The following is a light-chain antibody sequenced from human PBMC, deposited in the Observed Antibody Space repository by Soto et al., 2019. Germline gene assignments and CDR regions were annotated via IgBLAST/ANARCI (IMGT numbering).Light chain of an antibody. V-gene: IGKV1-5*01. CDR2: DAS. Sequence: DIQMTQSPSTLSASVGDRVTITCRASQSISGYLAWYQQKPGKAPHLLIYDASNLAGGVPSRFSGSGSGTEFTLTISSLQPDDFATYYCQQYNSYSPWTFGQGTKVDIK. J-gene: IGKJ1*01. CDR3: QQYNSYSPWT. CDR1: QSISGY.